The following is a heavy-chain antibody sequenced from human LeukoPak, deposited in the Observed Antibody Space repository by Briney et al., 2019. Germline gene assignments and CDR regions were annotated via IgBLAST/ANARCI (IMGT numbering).Heavy chain of an antibody. CDR1: GFTVSRNF. CDR3: ALSRGYSDYQLRFDY. J-gene: IGHJ4*02. D-gene: IGHD5-12*01. CDR2: IYSDGTT. Sequence: PGGSLRLSCAVSGFTVSRNFLSWVRQAPGKGLEWVSVIYSDGTTFYGDSVKGRFTISRDTSKGTLYLQMNTLRADDTAVYYCALSRGYSDYQLRFDYWGQGALVTVSS. V-gene: IGHV3-53*01.